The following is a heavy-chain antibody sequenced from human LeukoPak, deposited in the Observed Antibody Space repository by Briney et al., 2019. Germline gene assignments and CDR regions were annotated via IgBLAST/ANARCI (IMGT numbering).Heavy chain of an antibody. CDR1: GGSFSAYY. Sequence: SQTLSLTCAVYGGSFSAYYWSCISQPPGKGLEWIGAINHSGRTNYNASLKSRVTVSAATSKNQFSLKMSYVTAADTAVYYCARSPRYSGYDYGSDYWGRGILVTVSS. D-gene: IGHD5-12*01. V-gene: IGHV4-34*01. CDR2: INHSGRT. CDR3: ARSPRYSGYDYGSDY. J-gene: IGHJ4*02.